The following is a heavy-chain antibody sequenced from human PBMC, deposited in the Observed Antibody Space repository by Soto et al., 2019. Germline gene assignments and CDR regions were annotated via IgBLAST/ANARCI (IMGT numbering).Heavy chain of an antibody. CDR1: GGTFSSYA. J-gene: IGHJ6*02. CDR3: ARSQGSSTSLEIYYYYYYGMDV. Sequence: QVQLVQSGAEVKKPGSSVKVSCKASGGTFSSYAISWVRQAPGQGLEWMGGIIPISDTTNYAQKFQARVTITAYESTSTAYMELSSLRSEDTAVYYCARSQGSSTSLEIYYYYYYGMDVWGQGTTVTVSS. V-gene: IGHV1-69*01. D-gene: IGHD2-2*01. CDR2: IIPISDTT.